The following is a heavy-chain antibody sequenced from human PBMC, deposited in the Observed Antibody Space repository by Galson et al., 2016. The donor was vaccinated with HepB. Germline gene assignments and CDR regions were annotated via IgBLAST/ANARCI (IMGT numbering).Heavy chain of an antibody. D-gene: IGHD7-27*01. V-gene: IGHV2-5*01. CDR2: LYYNGDK. CDR3: AHSKRLGVFTLFDS. Sequence: PALVKPTQTLTLTCTFSGFSLDTDTVAVGWIRQPPGKALEWLTLLYYNGDKRYNPSLRNRITITGDASKNQVLLTMTNLDPLDTATYYCAHSKRLGVFTLFDSWGQGSLVTVSS. CDR1: GFSLDTDTVA. J-gene: IGHJ4*02.